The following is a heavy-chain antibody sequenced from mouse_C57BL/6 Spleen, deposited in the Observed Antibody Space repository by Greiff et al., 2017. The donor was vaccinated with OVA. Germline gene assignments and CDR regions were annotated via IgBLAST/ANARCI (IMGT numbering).Heavy chain of an antibody. CDR2: IWPGGGP. V-gene: IGHV2-9-1*01. Sequence: VQGVESGPGLVAPSQSLSITCTVSGFSLTSYAISWVRQPPGKGLEWLGVIWPGGGPTYNSALKSSLSISKDNSKRQVFLKMNSLQTDDTARYDCARSYDYDAWFAYWGQGTLVTVSA. CDR1: GFSLTSYA. J-gene: IGHJ3*01. CDR3: ARSYDYDAWFAY. D-gene: IGHD2-4*01.